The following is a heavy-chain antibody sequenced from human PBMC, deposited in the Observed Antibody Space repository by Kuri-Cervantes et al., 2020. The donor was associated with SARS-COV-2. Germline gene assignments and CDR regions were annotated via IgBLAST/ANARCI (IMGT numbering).Heavy chain of an antibody. CDR3: ARGPFSSGWFDY. CDR1: GYTFTSYY. J-gene: IGHJ4*02. CDR2: INPSGGST. V-gene: IGHV1-46*01. Sequence: ASVKVSCKASGYTFTSYYMHWVRQAPGQGLEWMGIINPSGGSTSYAQKFQGRVTMTTDTSTSTAYMELRSLRSDDTAVYYCARGPFSSGWFDYWGQGTLVTVSS. D-gene: IGHD6-19*01.